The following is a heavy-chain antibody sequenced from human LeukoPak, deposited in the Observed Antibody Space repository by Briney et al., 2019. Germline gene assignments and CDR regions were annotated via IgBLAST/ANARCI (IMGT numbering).Heavy chain of an antibody. D-gene: IGHD5-24*01. CDR1: GGTFSTYT. CDR2: IVPMFGTT. V-gene: IGHV1-69*13. Sequence: GASVKVSCKASGGTFSTYTISWVRQAPGQGLEWMGGIVPMFGTTDYAQKFQARVTITSDESTSTAYMELTSLRSEDTAVYFCARDRALGDGYNPGDAFDIWGQGTVVTVSS. CDR3: ARDRALGDGYNPGDAFDI. J-gene: IGHJ3*02.